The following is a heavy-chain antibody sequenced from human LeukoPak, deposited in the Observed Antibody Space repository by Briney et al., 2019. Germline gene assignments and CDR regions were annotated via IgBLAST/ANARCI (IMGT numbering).Heavy chain of an antibody. CDR1: GFTVSSNS. CDR3: AKRGAYSPPY. D-gene: IGHD5-18*01. Sequence: GGSLRLSCTVSGFTVSSNSMSWVRQAPGKGLEWVSFIYSDNTHYSDSVKGRFTISRDNSKNTLYLQMNSLRAEDTAVYYCAKRGAYSPPYWGQGTLVTVSS. V-gene: IGHV3-53*01. J-gene: IGHJ4*02. CDR2: IYSDNT.